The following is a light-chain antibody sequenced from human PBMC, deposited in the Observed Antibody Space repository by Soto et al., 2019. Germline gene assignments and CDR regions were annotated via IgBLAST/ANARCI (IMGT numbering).Light chain of an antibody. Sequence: QSAPTQPASVSGSPGQSITISCTGTSNDVGGYHYVSWYQQHPGKAPKLLIYDVSDRPSGVSNRFSGSKSGYTASLTISGLQAEDEADYFCSSYTSSSTRVFGGGIKLTVL. CDR3: SSYTSSSTRV. V-gene: IGLV2-14*03. CDR2: DVS. CDR1: SNDVGGYHY. J-gene: IGLJ3*02.